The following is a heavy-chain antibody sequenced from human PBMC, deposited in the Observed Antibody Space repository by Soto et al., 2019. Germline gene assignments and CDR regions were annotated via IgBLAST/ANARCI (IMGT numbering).Heavy chain of an antibody. D-gene: IGHD4-4*01. CDR1: GFLFNNAW. J-gene: IGHJ6*02. V-gene: IGHV3-48*02. Sequence: PGGSLRLSCVASGFLFNNAWMSWVRQAPGKGLEWVSYISSSSSTIYYADSVKGRFTISRDNAKNSLYLQMNSLRDEDTAVYYCARAGYSNYPFGGYYYGMDVWGQGTTVTVSS. CDR2: ISSSSSTI. CDR3: ARAGYSNYPFGGYYYGMDV.